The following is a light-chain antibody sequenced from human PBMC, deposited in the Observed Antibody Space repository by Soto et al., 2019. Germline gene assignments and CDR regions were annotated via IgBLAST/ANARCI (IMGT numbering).Light chain of an antibody. V-gene: IGLV2-14*01. CDR1: SSDVGGYNY. CDR3: SSYTSSSTLD. CDR2: DVS. J-gene: IGLJ1*01. Sequence: QSVLTQPASVSGSPGQSITISCTGTSSDVGGYNYVSWYQQHPGKAPKLMIYDVSNRPSGVSNRFSGSKSGNTASLTISGLQAEDEADYYCSSYTSSSTLDFETGTKLTVL.